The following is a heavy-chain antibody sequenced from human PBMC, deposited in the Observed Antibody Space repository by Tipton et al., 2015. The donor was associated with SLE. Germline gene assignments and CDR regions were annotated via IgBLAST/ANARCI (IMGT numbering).Heavy chain of an antibody. Sequence: TLSLTCTVSGGSISSGGYYWSWIRRPAGKGLEWIGRLYTRGSTNYNPSLKSRVTISVDTTKNQFSLKLSSVTAADKAVYYCARAPLSHCYGSGVSAFDIWGQGTMVTVSS. V-gene: IGHV4-61*02. D-gene: IGHD3-10*01. CDR3: ARAPLSHCYGSGVSAFDI. CDR1: GGSISSGGYY. J-gene: IGHJ3*02. CDR2: LYTRGST.